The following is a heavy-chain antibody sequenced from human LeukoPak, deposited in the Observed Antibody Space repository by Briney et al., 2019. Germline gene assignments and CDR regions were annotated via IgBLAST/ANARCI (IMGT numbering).Heavy chain of an antibody. CDR2: IIPIFGTA. D-gene: IGHD3-9*01. CDR1: GGTFSSYA. V-gene: IGHV1-69*05. CDR3: ARVITGTGGMPIRYFDWAYFDY. Sequence: ASVKVSRKASGGTFSSYAISWVRQAPGQGLEWMGGIIPIFGTANYAQKFQGRVTITTDESTSTAYMELSSLRSEDTAVYYCARVITGTGGMPIRYFDWAYFDYWGQGTLVTVSS. J-gene: IGHJ4*02.